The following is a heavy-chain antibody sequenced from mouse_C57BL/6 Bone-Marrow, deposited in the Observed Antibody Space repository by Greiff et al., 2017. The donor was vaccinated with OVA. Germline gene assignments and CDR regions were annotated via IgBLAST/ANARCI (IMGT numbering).Heavy chain of an antibody. Sequence: QVQLQQSGPELVKPGASVKISCKASGYTFIDYYVNWVKQRPGQGLEWIGRIYPGDGDTNYNGKFKGKATLTADKSSSTAYMQLSRLTSEDSAVYVCARSGIYYDYPAWFAYWGQGTLVTVSA. CDR2: IYPGDGDT. J-gene: IGHJ3*01. V-gene: IGHV1-82*01. CDR3: ARSGIYYDYPAWFAY. CDR1: GYTFIDYY. D-gene: IGHD2-4*01.